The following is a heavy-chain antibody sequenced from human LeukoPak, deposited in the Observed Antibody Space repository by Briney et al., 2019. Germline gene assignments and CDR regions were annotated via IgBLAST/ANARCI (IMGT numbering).Heavy chain of an antibody. CDR1: GFTFSSYA. D-gene: IGHD1-26*01. V-gene: IGHV3-23*01. J-gene: IGHJ4*02. CDR3: ARDTSGSYYVY. Sequence: PGGSLRLSCAASGFTFSSYAMSWVRQAPGKGLEWVSAISGSGGSTYYADSVKGRFTISRDNAKNSLYLQMNSLRAEDTAVYYCARDTSGSYYVYWGQGTLVTVSS. CDR2: ISGSGGST.